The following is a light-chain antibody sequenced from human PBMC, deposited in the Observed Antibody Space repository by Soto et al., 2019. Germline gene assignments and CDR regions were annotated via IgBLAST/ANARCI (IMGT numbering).Light chain of an antibody. Sequence: EKVMTQSPATLSVSPGERATLSCRASQSVSSNLACYQQKPGQAPRLLIYDASNRATGIPARFSGSGSGTDFTLTISSLEPEDFAVYYCQQRSNWPLTFGGGTKVDIK. J-gene: IGKJ4*01. CDR3: QQRSNWPLT. CDR2: DAS. V-gene: IGKV3-11*01. CDR1: QSVSSN.